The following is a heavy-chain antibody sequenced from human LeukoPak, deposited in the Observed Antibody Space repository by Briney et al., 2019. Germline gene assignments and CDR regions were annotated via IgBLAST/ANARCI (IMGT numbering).Heavy chain of an antibody. J-gene: IGHJ4*02. CDR1: GFTFSSYG. CDR2: ISYDGSNK. V-gene: IGHV3-30*18. CDR3: AKDAWTYYYDSSGYYDY. Sequence: GGSLRLSCAASGFTFSSYGMHWVRQAPAKGLEWVAVISYDGSNKYYADSVKGRFTISRDNSKNTLYLQMNSLRAEDTAVYYCAKDAWTYYYDSSGYYDYWGQGTLVTVSS. D-gene: IGHD3-22*01.